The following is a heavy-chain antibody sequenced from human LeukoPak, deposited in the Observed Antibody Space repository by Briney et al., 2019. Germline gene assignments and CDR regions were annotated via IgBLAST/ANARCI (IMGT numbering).Heavy chain of an antibody. CDR1: GGTFSSYA. J-gene: IGHJ4*02. CDR3: ASYSGSSWYTASELDY. D-gene: IGHD6-13*01. Sequence: SVKVSCKASGGTFSSYAISWVRQAPGQGLEWMGRIIPILGIANYAQKFQGRVTITADKSTSTAYMEPSSLRSEDTAVYYCASYSGSSWYTASELDYWGQGTLVTVSS. CDR2: IIPILGIA. V-gene: IGHV1-69*04.